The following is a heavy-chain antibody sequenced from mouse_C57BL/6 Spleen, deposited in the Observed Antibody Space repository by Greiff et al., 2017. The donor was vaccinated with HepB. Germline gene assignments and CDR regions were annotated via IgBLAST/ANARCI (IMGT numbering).Heavy chain of an antibody. D-gene: IGHD2-4*01. Sequence: EVQLQQSGPVLVKPGASVKMSCKASGYTFTDYYMNWVKQSHGKSLEWIGVINPYNGSTSYHQKFKSKATLTVDKSSSTAYMELTSLTSEDSAGFYCGGKGDYEYDEDYWGQGTTLTVSS. CDR1: GYTFTDYY. J-gene: IGHJ2*01. CDR2: INPYNGST. CDR3: GGKGDYEYDEDY. V-gene: IGHV1-19*01.